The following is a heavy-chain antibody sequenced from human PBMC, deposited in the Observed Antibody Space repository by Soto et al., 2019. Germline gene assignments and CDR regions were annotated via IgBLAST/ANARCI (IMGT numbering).Heavy chain of an antibody. CDR1: GYTFNTYG. V-gene: IGHV1-18*01. Sequence: QVQLVQSGPEVKKPGASVKVSCKASGYTFNTYGFSWVRQAPGQGLEWVGWIGTHNGDTTYAQKFQGRVTMTIDTSTTTSYMELRSLTSDDTAMYFCARDWRGAEDFDPWGQGTLVTVSS. CDR2: IGTHNGDT. J-gene: IGHJ5*02. D-gene: IGHD3-3*01. CDR3: ARDWRGAEDFDP.